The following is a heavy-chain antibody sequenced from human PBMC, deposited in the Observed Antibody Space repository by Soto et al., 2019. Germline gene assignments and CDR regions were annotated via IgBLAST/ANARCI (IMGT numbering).Heavy chain of an antibody. V-gene: IGHV1-69*01. CDR1: GGTFSSYA. Sequence: QVQLVQSGAELKKPGSSVKVSCKASGGTFSSYAISWVRQAPGQGLEWMGGIIPIFGTANYAQKYQGRVTITADESTSTAYMELNSMRSEDTAVYYCARDVGFGEGFDIWGQGSMGTVSS. J-gene: IGHJ3*02. CDR2: IIPIFGTA. CDR3: ARDVGFGEGFDI. D-gene: IGHD3-10*01.